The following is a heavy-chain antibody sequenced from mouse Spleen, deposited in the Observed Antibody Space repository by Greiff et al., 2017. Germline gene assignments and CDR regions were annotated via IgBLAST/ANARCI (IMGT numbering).Heavy chain of an antibody. V-gene: IGHV1-64*01. CDR1: GYTFTDYY. CDR3: APYGYDVGFAY. J-gene: IGHJ3*01. Sequence: VQLQQSGAELVKPGASVKISCKASGYTFTDYYINWVKQRPGQGLEWIGMIHPNSGSTNYNEKFKSKATLTVDKSSSTAYMQLSSLTSEDSAVYYCAPYGYDVGFAYWGQGTLVTVSA. CDR2: IHPNSGST. D-gene: IGHD2-2*01.